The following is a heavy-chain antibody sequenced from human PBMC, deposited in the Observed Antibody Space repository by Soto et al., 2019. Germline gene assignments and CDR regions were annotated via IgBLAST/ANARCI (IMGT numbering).Heavy chain of an antibody. CDR2: LYSSGTT. V-gene: IGHV3-53*02. J-gene: IGHJ6*02. CDR3: ARDWSKFSYNYPYYYAMDA. Sequence: EVQLVETGGGLIQPGGSLRLYCTVSGFSVTNSYINWVRQAPGKGLEWVSILYSSGTTYYADSVRGRFTVSRDDSKNTLFLHMNSLRADDTDVYYCARDWSKFSYNYPYYYAMDAWGQGTTVTVSS. CDR1: GFSVTNSY. D-gene: IGHD5-18*01.